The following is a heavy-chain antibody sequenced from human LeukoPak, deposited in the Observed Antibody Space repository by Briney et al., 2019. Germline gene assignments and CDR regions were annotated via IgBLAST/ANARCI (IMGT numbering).Heavy chain of an antibody. D-gene: IGHD3-3*01. CDR2: ISGRGGST. Sequence: GGSLRLSCAASGFAFNNYVMTWVRQAPGKGLEWVSSISGRGGSTYYTDSVKGRFTMSRDNSKNTLYLQMNSLRAEDTAVYYCAKDSTASGSYYGMDIWGQGTTVTVSS. CDR1: GFAFNNYV. J-gene: IGHJ6*02. V-gene: IGHV3-23*01. CDR3: AKDSTASGSYYGMDI.